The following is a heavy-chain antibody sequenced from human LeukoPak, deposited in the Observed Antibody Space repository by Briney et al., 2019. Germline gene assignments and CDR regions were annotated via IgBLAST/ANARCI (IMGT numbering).Heavy chain of an antibody. J-gene: IGHJ4*02. CDR2: INQGGSET. D-gene: IGHD6-13*01. CDR3: AKDRAADYYFDS. Sequence: GGSLRLSCTASGFTFSKYWMSWLRQAPGKGLEWVANINQGGSETYYVDSVKGRFTISRDNAKNSLFLQMNSLRAEDTAVYNCAKDRAADYYFDSWGQGTLVTVSS. V-gene: IGHV3-7*01. CDR1: GFTFSKYW.